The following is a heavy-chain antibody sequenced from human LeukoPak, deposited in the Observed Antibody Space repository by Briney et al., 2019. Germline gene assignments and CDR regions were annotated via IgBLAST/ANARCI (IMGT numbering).Heavy chain of an antibody. J-gene: IGHJ4*02. CDR3: AKDPPHSDRSIYSDNS. Sequence: GGSLRLSCAASGFIFSNNVMNWVRQAPGKGLEWVSVISADGGDIYYADSVNGRFTISRDNSKNTLHLQMDSLRAEDTAVYYCAKDPPHSDRSIYSDNSWGQGTLVTVSS. V-gene: IGHV3-23*01. D-gene: IGHD3-22*01. CDR1: GFIFSNNV. CDR2: ISADGGDI.